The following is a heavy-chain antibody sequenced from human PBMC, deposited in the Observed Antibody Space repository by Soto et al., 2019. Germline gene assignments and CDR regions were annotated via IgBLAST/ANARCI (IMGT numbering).Heavy chain of an antibody. CDR3: ARLSSPRLRDVLTFGGVIAPLSH. Sequence: GESLKISCKGSGYSFTSYWNGWVRQMPGKGLEWMGIIYPGDYDTRYSPSFQGQVTISADKSISTAYLQWSSLKASDTAMYYCARLSSPRLRDVLTFGGVIAPLSHWGQGTLVTVSS. CDR1: GYSFTSYW. CDR2: IYPGDYDT. J-gene: IGHJ4*02. V-gene: IGHV5-51*01. D-gene: IGHD3-16*02.